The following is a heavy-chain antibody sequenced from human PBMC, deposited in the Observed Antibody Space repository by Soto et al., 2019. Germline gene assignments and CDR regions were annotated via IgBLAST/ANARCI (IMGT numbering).Heavy chain of an antibody. D-gene: IGHD3-9*01. J-gene: IGHJ1*01. CDR2: IDPSDSYT. CDR3: ARSSDDILTGYPPAEYFQH. V-gene: IGHV5-10-1*01. CDR1: GYSFTSYW. Sequence: HGESLKISCKGSGYSFTSYWISWVRQMPGKGLEWMGRIDPSDSYTNYSPSFQGHVTISADKSISTAYLQWSSLKASDTAMYYCARSSDDILTGYPPAEYFQHWGQGTLVTVSS.